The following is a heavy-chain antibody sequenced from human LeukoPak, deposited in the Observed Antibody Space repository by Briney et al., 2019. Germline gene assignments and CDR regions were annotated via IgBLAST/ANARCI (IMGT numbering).Heavy chain of an antibody. CDR2: IRTKTNNYAT. V-gene: IGHV3-73*01. CDR3: SSYDNAGNYYLNY. D-gene: IGHD3-22*01. J-gene: IGHJ4*02. CDR1: VVTFSASS. Sequence: GASLRLSCAGAVVTFSASSMHWVRQVSWKGLEWVGRIRTKTNNYATTYGASVRGRFTVSRDDSKNTAYLQMNNLKTEDTAIYFCSSYDNAGNYYLNYWGQGTLVTVSS.